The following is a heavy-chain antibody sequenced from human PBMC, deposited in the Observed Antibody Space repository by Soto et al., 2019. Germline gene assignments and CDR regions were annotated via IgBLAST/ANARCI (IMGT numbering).Heavy chain of an antibody. CDR1: GYTFTGYY. Sequence: QVQLVQSGAEVKKPGASVKVSCKASGYTFTGYYMHWVRQAPGQGLEWMGWINPNSGGTNYAQKFQGWVTMTRDTSVSTAYRELSRLRSDDTAVYYCAREGGEGSSSWSRIEYYFDYWGQGTLVTVSS. D-gene: IGHD6-13*01. CDR2: INPNSGGT. CDR3: AREGGEGSSSWSRIEYYFDY. V-gene: IGHV1-2*04. J-gene: IGHJ4*02.